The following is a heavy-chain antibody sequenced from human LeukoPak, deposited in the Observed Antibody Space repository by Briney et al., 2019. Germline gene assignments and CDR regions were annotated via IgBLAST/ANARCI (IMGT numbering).Heavy chain of an antibody. CDR3: ARLYAVGPYGMDV. D-gene: IGHD3-16*01. CDR1: GFTFSYYN. CDR2: LQSGGKT. Sequence: GGSLRLSCGGSGFTFSYYNMNWVRQAPVQGLEGVSILQSGGKTFYADSVKGRFTISRDNSKNTLYLQMSSLRVEDTAVYYCARLYAVGPYGMDVWGQGTTVTVSS. J-gene: IGHJ6*02. V-gene: IGHV3-66*04.